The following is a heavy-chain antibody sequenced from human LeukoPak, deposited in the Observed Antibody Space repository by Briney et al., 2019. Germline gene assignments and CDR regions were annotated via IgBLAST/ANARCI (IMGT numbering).Heavy chain of an antibody. V-gene: IGHV4-59*01. CDR1: GGSISSYY. CDR3: AREVVEYSSSRFWFDP. Sequence: SETLSLTCTVSGGSISSYYWSWIRQPPGKGLEWIGYIYYSASTNYNPSLKSRVTISVDTSKNQFSLKLSSVTAADTAVYYCAREVVEYSSSRFWFDPWGQGTLVTVSS. J-gene: IGHJ5*02. CDR2: IYYSAST. D-gene: IGHD6-6*01.